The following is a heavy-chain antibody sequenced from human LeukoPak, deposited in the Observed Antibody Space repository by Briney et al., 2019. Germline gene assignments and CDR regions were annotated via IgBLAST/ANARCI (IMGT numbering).Heavy chain of an antibody. D-gene: IGHD3-22*01. CDR3: VTYYYGSSAPKRNY. V-gene: IGHV4-39*01. Sequence: PSETLSLTCTVSGGSIRSSYYYWGWTRQPPGKGLGGIGSIYDSGSTYYNPSLKRRVTISVDTSKNQFSLKLSSVTAADTAVYYCVTYYYGSSAPKRNYWGQGILVTVSS. J-gene: IGHJ4*02. CDR1: GGSIRSSYYY. CDR2: IYDSGST.